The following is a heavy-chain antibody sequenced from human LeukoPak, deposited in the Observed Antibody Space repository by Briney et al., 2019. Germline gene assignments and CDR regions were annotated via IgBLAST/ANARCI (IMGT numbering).Heavy chain of an antibody. J-gene: IGHJ3*02. Sequence: GGSLRLSCAASGFTFNSYAMSWLRQAPGKGLEWVSPICGSRGSTYYADSVKGRFTISRDNSKNTLYVQMNSLRAEDTAVYYCAKPHCSSTSCHGGAFDIWGQGTMVTVSS. CDR2: ICGSRGST. V-gene: IGHV3-23*01. D-gene: IGHD2-2*01. CDR1: GFTFNSYA. CDR3: AKPHCSSTSCHGGAFDI.